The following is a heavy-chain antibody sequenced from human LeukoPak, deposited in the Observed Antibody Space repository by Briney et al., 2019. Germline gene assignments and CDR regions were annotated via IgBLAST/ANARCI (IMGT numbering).Heavy chain of an antibody. Sequence: GGSLRLSCAASGFTFSSYAMSWVRQAPGKGLEWVSAISGSGGSTYYADSVKGRLTISRDNSKNTLYLQMNSLRAEDTAVYYCAKGSGSYTKPYYFDYWGQGTLVTVSS. D-gene: IGHD3-10*01. CDR3: AKGSGSYTKPYYFDY. V-gene: IGHV3-23*01. CDR2: ISGSGGST. CDR1: GFTFSSYA. J-gene: IGHJ4*02.